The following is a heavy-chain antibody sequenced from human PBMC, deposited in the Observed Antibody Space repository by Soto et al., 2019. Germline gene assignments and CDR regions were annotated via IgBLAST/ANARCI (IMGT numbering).Heavy chain of an antibody. CDR2: SDWDDDK. V-gene: IGHV2-70*01. J-gene: IGHJ4*02. CDR1: RFSRSTSEMC. Sequence: GPKPVNHAHSLKLNCTFSRFSRSTSEMCVTWICQPPGKSLEWLALSDWDDDKYYSTSLKTSLTTSKDTSKHQVVLTMTNMDPVDTATYYCARIRGSSWDYWGQGTLGTAYS. CDR3: ARIRGSSWDY. D-gene: IGHD6-13*01.